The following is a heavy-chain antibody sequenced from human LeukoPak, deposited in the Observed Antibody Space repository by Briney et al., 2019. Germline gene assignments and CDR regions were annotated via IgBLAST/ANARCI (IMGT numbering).Heavy chain of an antibody. CDR3: VREVVGVKWFDP. CDR2: ISNGGYTA. D-gene: IGHD2-15*01. CDR1: GFTFSSYE. V-gene: IGHV3-48*03. J-gene: IGHJ5*02. Sequence: GGSLRLSCVASGFTFSSYEMNWVRQAPGMGLEWISYISNGGYTAYYASSVKGRFTVSRDDAKNTLYLQMDSLRVEDTALYYYVREVVGVKWFDPWGQGTLVTVSS.